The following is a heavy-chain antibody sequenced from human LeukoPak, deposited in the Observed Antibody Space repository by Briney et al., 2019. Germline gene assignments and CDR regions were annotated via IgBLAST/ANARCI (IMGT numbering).Heavy chain of an antibody. CDR1: GGTFSSYA. V-gene: IGHV1-69*05. Sequence: SVKVSCKASGGTFSSYAISWVRQAPGQGLEWMGGIIPIFGTANYAQNFQGRVTITRTTSINTAYMELSSLRSEDTAVYYCARGASRSFDYWGQGTLVTVSS. CDR3: ARGASRSFDY. CDR2: IIPIFGTA. J-gene: IGHJ4*02.